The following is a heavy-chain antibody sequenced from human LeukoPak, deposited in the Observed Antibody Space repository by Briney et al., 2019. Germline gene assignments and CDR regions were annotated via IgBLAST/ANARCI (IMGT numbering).Heavy chain of an antibody. Sequence: SETLSLTCTVSGVSISSYYWSWIRQPPGKGLEWIGYIYYSGSTNYNPSLKSRVTISVDTSKNQFSLKLSSVTAADTAVYYCARLKQKSKAFDYWGQGTLVTVSS. CDR2: IYYSGST. CDR1: GVSISSYY. CDR3: ARLKQKSKAFDY. D-gene: IGHD6-6*01. V-gene: IGHV4-59*01. J-gene: IGHJ4*02.